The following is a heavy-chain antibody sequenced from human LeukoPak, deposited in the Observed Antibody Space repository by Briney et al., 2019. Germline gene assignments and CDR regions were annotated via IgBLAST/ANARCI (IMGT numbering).Heavy chain of an antibody. CDR1: GFTFSSYW. J-gene: IGHJ4*02. CDR3: ARRSSGYGGFDY. D-gene: IGHD5-12*01. Sequence: GGSLRLSCAASGFTFSSYWMHWVRQAPGKGLMWVSHIDDDGSTTTDYADSVKGRFTISRDNAKNSLYLQMNSLRAEDTALYHCARRSSGYGGFDYWGQGTLVTVSS. V-gene: IGHV3-74*01. CDR2: IDDDGSTTT.